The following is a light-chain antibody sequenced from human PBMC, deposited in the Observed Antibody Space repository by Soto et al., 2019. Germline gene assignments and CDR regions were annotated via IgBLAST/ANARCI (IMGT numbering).Light chain of an antibody. Sequence: IVLTQSPATLSVSPGERATLSCRASQSVSSYLAWYQQKPGQAPRLLIYDASNRATGIPARFSGSGSGTDFTLTLSSLEPEDFAVYYCQQRDSWPITFGQGTRLEIK. V-gene: IGKV3-11*01. J-gene: IGKJ5*01. CDR2: DAS. CDR3: QQRDSWPIT. CDR1: QSVSSY.